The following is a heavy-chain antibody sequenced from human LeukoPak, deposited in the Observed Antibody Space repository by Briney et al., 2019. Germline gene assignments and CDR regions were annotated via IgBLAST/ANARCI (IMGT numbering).Heavy chain of an antibody. J-gene: IGHJ4*02. V-gene: IGHV3-7*01. CDR1: GFTFSIYW. CDR2: IKQDGSEK. CDR3: ARVTYYYGSGSSDY. D-gene: IGHD3-10*01. Sequence: GGSLRLSCAASGFTFSIYWMSWVRQAPGKGLEWVANIKQDGSEKYYVDSVKGRFTISRDNAKNSLYLQMNSLRAEDTAVYYYARVTYYYGSGSSDYWGQGTLVTVSS.